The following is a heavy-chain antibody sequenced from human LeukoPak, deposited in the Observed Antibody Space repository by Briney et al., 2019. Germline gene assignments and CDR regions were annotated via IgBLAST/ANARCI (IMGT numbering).Heavy chain of an antibody. Sequence: GGSLRLSCAASGFTFSTYSMNWVRQVPGKGLEWVSCISSSGTYIYYADSVKGRFTISRDDAENSLYLQMNSLRVEDTAVYYCARDTASSGYYCEEGFDYWGQGTLVTVSS. V-gene: IGHV3-21*06. CDR3: ARDTASSGYYCEEGFDY. CDR1: GFTFSTYS. CDR2: ISSSGTYI. D-gene: IGHD3-22*01. J-gene: IGHJ4*02.